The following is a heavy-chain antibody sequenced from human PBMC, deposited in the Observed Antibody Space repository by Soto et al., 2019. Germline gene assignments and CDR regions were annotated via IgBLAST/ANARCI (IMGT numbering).Heavy chain of an antibody. Sequence: SVKVSCKASGDTFSSYSITWVRQAPGQGLEWIGRIIPNNGIASYAQKFQGRVTMTADKSTSTAYMELRSLRSDDTAVYYCAREPNYFDYWGQGTLVTVS. V-gene: IGHV1-69*04. J-gene: IGHJ4*02. CDR3: AREPNYFDY. CDR1: GDTFSSYS. CDR2: IIPNNGIA.